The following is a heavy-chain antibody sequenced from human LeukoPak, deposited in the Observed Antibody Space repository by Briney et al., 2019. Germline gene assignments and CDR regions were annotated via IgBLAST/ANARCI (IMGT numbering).Heavy chain of an antibody. D-gene: IGHD3-10*01. V-gene: IGHV3-23*01. CDR1: GITFSSYA. Sequence: GGSLRLSCVASGITFSSYAVSWVRQAPGKGLEWVSAINGGADSTYYADSVKGRFTISRDNSKNTLFLQMNSLRVEDTAVYYCAKWGAQSGNYRVVDCWGRGTLVTVSS. CDR2: INGGADST. CDR3: AKWGAQSGNYRVVDC. J-gene: IGHJ4*02.